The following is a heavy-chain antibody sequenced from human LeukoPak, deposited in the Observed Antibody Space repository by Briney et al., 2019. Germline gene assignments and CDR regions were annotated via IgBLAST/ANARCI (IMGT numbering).Heavy chain of an antibody. V-gene: IGHV1-69*05. CDR1: GGTFSSYA. J-gene: IGHJ4*02. CDR3: ARGDYYGSGTYYKKTVDY. Sequence: SVKVSCKATGGTFSSYAISWVRQAPGQGLEWMGGIIPIFGTANYAQKFQGRVTITTDESTSTAYMELSSLRSDDTAVYYCARGDYYGSGTYYKKTVDYWGQGTLVTVSS. D-gene: IGHD3-10*01. CDR2: IIPIFGTA.